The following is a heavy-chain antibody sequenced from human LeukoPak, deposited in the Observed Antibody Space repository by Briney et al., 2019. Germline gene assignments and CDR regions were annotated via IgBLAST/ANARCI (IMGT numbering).Heavy chain of an antibody. Sequence: NPSETLSLTCTVSGGSISSYYWGWIRQPPGKGLEWIGSIYQSGSGSSYYNPSLKSRVTIFGDTSKNQFFLRLSSVTAADTAVYYCASTLRFLPYRRFDYWGQGTLVTVPS. CDR2: IYQSGSGSS. J-gene: IGHJ4*02. CDR3: ASTLRFLPYRRFDY. CDR1: GGSISSYY. D-gene: IGHD3-3*01. V-gene: IGHV4-39*01.